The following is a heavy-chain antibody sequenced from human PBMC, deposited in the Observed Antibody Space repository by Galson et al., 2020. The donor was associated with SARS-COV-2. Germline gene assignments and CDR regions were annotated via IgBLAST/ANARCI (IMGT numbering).Heavy chain of an antibody. CDR3: ARDASWAMFAMDV. V-gene: IGHV3-21*06. Sequence: GESLKISCAVSGFTFSSYTITWVRQAPGKGLEWVSSISSSSDYIYYADSVQGRFTISRDNAKNLGYLQMNSLKAEDTAQYFCARDASWAMFAMDVWGQGTTVTVSS. CDR1: GFTFSSYT. D-gene: IGHD3-10*02. CDR2: ISSSSDYI. J-gene: IGHJ6*02.